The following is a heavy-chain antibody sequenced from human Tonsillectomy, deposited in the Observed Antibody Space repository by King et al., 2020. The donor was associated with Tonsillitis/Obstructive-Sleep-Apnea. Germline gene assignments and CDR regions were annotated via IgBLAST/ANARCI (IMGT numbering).Heavy chain of an antibody. CDR3: ARGGIGYDFAFDI. V-gene: IGHV5-10-1*01. J-gene: IGHJ3*02. CDR2: IVLSDSYT. D-gene: IGHD5-12*01. Sequence: QLVQSGAEVKEPGESLRISCKGSGYSFTSYWINWVSQMPGKGLEWMGRIVLSDSYTIYSPSFQGHVTFSVDKSISTAHLQWSSLRASDNAMYYCARGGIGYDFAFDIWGQGTMVTVSS. CDR1: GYSFTSYW.